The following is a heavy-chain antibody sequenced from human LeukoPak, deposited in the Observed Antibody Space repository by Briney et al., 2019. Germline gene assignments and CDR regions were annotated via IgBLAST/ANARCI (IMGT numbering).Heavy chain of an antibody. CDR1: GDSISSDSW. V-gene: IGHV4-4*02. CDR3: ARKGLRSGYVPLDY. Sequence: SGTLSLTCAVSGDSISSDSWWSWVRLPPGKGLEWIGEIYHSGNTNYNPSLKSRVTISVDKSKNQFSLKLRSVTAADTAVYYCARKGLRSGYVPLDYWGQGTLVTVSS. D-gene: IGHD3-3*01. J-gene: IGHJ4*02. CDR2: IYHSGNT.